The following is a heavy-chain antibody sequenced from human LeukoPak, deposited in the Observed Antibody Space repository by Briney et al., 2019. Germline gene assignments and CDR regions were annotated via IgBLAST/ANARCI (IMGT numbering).Heavy chain of an antibody. Sequence: ASVKVSCKASGYTFTSYGISWVRQAPGQGLEWMGWISAYNGNTNFAQKLQGRVTMTTDTSTSTAYMELRSLRSDDTAVYYCARDRRMGATEKSFDYWGQGTLVTVSS. D-gene: IGHD1-26*01. J-gene: IGHJ4*02. V-gene: IGHV1-18*01. CDR3: ARDRRMGATEKSFDY. CDR2: ISAYNGNT. CDR1: GYTFTSYG.